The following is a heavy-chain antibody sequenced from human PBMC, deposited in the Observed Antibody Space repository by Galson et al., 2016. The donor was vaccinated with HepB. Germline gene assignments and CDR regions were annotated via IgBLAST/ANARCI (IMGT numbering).Heavy chain of an antibody. CDR1: GGTFTSYA. J-gene: IGHJ2*01. Sequence: SVKVSCKASGGTFTSYAINWVRQAPGQGLEWMGGIIPIFGTANYAQKFQGRVTITADISASTAYMELSSLRSEDTAVYLCARGPIAAAGIGWYSDLWGRGTLVTVSS. V-gene: IGHV1-69*06. D-gene: IGHD6-13*01. CDR3: ARGPIAAAGIGWYSDL. CDR2: IIPIFGTA.